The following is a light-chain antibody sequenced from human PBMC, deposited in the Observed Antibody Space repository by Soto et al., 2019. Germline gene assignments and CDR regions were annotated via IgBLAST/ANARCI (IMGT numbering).Light chain of an antibody. CDR2: GVS. CDR3: QQYSTLPHT. Sequence: ENVLTQSPGTLSLSPGERATLSCRATQSVTSRYFAWYQQKTGKAPRLLIYGVSSRATDIPDRFSGSGSGTDFTLTISRLEPEDFLVYYCQQYSTLPHTVGQGTKLEV. CDR1: QSVTSRY. J-gene: IGKJ2*01. V-gene: IGKV3-20*01.